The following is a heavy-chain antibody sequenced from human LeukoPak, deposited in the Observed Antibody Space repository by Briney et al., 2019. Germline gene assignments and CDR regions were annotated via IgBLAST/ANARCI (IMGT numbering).Heavy chain of an antibody. Sequence: TSETLSLTCTVSGVSISDYYWSWIRQPPGKGLEWIGYLYYSGNTNYNPSLKSRVTISVDTSKNQFSLKLSPVTAADTAVYYCARGGDTHNHFDYWGKETLVTVS. J-gene: IGHJ4*02. CDR1: GVSISDYY. CDR3: ARGGDTHNHFDY. V-gene: IGHV4-59*08. D-gene: IGHD2-21*01. CDR2: LYYSGNT.